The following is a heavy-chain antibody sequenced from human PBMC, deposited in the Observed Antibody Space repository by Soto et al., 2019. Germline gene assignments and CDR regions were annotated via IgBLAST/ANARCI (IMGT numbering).Heavy chain of an antibody. CDR3: TRDSRGYDAVDAWFTP. D-gene: IGHD3-16*01. CDR1: GYTFKSYG. J-gene: IGHJ5*02. Sequence: QVHLVQSGTEVKKPGASVKVSCKASGYTFKSYGITWVRQAPGQGLEWMGWISAYNGKTIYAQKLQGRVTLTTDTSTRTVYMELRSLQSGDTAVYYCTRDSRGYDAVDAWFTPWGQGSL. V-gene: IGHV1-18*01. CDR2: ISAYNGKT.